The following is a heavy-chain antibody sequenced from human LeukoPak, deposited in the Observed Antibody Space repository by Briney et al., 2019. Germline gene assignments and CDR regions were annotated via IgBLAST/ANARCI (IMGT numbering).Heavy chain of an antibody. V-gene: IGHV3-48*03. J-gene: IGHJ4*02. D-gene: IGHD3-22*01. CDR2: ISSSGSTI. CDR3: TYYYDSSGFDY. CDR1: GFTFSSYE. Sequence: GGSLRLSCAASGFTFSSYEMNWARQAPGKGLEWVSYISSSGSTIYYADSVKGRFTISRDNAKNSLYLQMNSLRAEDTAVYYCTYYYDSSGFDYWGQGTLVTVSS.